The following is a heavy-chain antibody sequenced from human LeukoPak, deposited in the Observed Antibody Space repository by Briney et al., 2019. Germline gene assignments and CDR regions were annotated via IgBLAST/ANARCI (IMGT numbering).Heavy chain of an antibody. V-gene: IGHV1-18*01. Sequence: ASVKVSCKASGYTFTSYDINWVRQATGQGLEWMGWISAYNGNTNYAQKLQGRVTMTTDTSTSTAYMELRSLRSDDTAVYYCASSGKYSSSWYPGAKDYWGQGTLVTVSS. D-gene: IGHD6-13*01. J-gene: IGHJ4*02. CDR3: ASSGKYSSSWYPGAKDY. CDR1: GYTFTSYD. CDR2: ISAYNGNT.